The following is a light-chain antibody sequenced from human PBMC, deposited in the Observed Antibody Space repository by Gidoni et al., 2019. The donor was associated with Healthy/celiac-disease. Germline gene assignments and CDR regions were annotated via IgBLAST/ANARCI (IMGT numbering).Light chain of an antibody. J-gene: IGLJ2*01. CDR1: SSDVGGYNY. Sequence: QSALTQPPSASGSPGQSVTISCTGTSSDVGGYNYVSWYQQHPGKAPKLMIYEVSKRPSGAPDRFSGLQAEDEADYYCSSYAGSNNLVFGGGTKLTVL. CDR2: EVS. V-gene: IGLV2-8*01. CDR3: SSYAGSNNLV.